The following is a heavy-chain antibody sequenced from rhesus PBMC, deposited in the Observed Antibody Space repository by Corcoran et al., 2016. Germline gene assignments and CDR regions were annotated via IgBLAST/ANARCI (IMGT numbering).Heavy chain of an antibody. CDR2: INGNSGST. V-gene: IGHV4-80*01. J-gene: IGHJ4*01. Sequence: QVQLQESGPGLVKPSETLSLTCTVSCASISSNWWSWIRQPPGKGLEWIGKINGNSGSTNYHPSLKSRVAISKDASKNQFSLKLSSVTAADTAVYYCAREDEGPFDYWGQGVLVTVSS. D-gene: IGHD3-9*01. CDR3: AREDEGPFDY. CDR1: CASISSNW.